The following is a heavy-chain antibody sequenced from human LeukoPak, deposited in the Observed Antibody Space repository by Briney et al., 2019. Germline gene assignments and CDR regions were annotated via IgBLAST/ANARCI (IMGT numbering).Heavy chain of an antibody. CDR1: GFTFSSYA. J-gene: IGHJ4*02. Sequence: HSGGSLRLSCAASGFTFSSYAMSWVRQAPGKGVEWVSAISGSGGSTYYADSVKGRFTISRDNSKNTLYLRMNSLRAEDTAVYYCAKAGANWEYYFDYWGQGTLVTVSS. V-gene: IGHV3-23*01. CDR2: ISGSGGST. CDR3: AKAGANWEYYFDY. D-gene: IGHD1-1*01.